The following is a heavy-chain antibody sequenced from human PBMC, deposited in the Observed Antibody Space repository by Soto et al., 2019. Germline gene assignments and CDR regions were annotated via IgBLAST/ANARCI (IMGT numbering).Heavy chain of an antibody. D-gene: IGHD2-2*01. J-gene: IGHJ6*03. CDR3: ARGSFSTNNYYYYYYMDV. CDR2: INPNSGGT. CDR1: GYTFTGYY. V-gene: IGHV1-2*04. Sequence: ASVKVSCKASGYTFTGYYMHWVRQAPGQGLEWMGWINPNSGGTNYAQKFQGWVTMTRDTSISTAYMELSRLRSDDTAVYYCARGSFSTNNYYYYYYMDVWGKGTTVTV.